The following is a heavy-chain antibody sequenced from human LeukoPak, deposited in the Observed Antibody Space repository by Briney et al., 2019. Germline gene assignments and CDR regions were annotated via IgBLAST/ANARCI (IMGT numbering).Heavy chain of an antibody. CDR2: MNPNSGNT. Sequence: ASVKVSCKASGYTFTSYDINWVRQATGQGLEGMGWMNPNSGNTGYAQKLQRRVTMPRNTSISTAYMELRSLRSENTALYYCASLPLYYYYYGMDVWGQGTTVTVSS. CDR1: GYTFTSYD. CDR3: ASLPLYYYYYGMDV. J-gene: IGHJ6*02. V-gene: IGHV1-8*01.